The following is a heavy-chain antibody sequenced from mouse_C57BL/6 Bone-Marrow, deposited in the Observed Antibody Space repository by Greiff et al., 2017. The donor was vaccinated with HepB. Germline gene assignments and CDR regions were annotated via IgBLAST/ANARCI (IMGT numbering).Heavy chain of an antibody. J-gene: IGHJ4*01. CDR2: IHPSDSDT. V-gene: IGHV1-74*01. CDR3: AMSLRCYAMDY. D-gene: IGHD1-1*01. Sequence: QVQLQQPGAELVKPGASVKVSCKASGYTFTSYWMHWVKQRPGQGLEWIGRIHPSDSDTNYNQKFKGKATLTVDKSSSTAYIQLSSLTSEDSAVYSCAMSLRCYAMDYWGQGTSVTVSS. CDR1: GYTFTSYW.